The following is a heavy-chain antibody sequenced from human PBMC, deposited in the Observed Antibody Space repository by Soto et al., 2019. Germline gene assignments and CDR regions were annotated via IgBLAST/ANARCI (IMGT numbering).Heavy chain of an antibody. J-gene: IGHJ6*02. V-gene: IGHV4-59*02. CDR1: DGSALGLY. CDR3: ARHAVVPKFQYGLDV. D-gene: IGHD2-8*01. Sequence: SDPRSRTCAVSDGSALGLYWSWIRKPQGKGLEWLGYIFYAGTTKYNPSVQSRVTISVDTSKNQFSLNLNSVTAADTAVYYCARHAVVPKFQYGLDVWGQGNTVTGSS. CDR2: IFYAGTT.